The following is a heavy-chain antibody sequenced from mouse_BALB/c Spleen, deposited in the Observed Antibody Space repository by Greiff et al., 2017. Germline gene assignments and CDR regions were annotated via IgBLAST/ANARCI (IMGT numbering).Heavy chain of an antibody. CDR2: IRLNSTNYAT. J-gene: IGHJ1*01. CDR3: TRDGNYQYFDV. Sequence: EVKLEESGGDLVPPGGSMKLSCAASGFTFSNYWMNWVRQYPEQGLEWVAEIRLNSTNYATHYEESVKGRFTISRDDSTSSVYLQMHNLRAEDTGIYYCTRDGNYQYFDVWGAGTTVTVSS. D-gene: IGHD2-1*01. CDR1: GFTFSNYW. V-gene: IGHV6-6*02.